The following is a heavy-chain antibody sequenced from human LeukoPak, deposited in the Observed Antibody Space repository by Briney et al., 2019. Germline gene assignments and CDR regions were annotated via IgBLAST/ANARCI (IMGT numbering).Heavy chain of an antibody. Sequence: GGSLRLSCAATGFTFSTYAVHWVRQAPDKGLEWVAVISYDGTNKYYTESVKGRFTLSRDNPKNTVYLQINSLRGEDTAVYYCARDSPRHCSGGSCSSGGLDVWGKGTTVTVSS. CDR3: ARDSPRHCSGGSCSSGGLDV. CDR1: GFTFSTYA. V-gene: IGHV3-30*04. J-gene: IGHJ6*04. D-gene: IGHD2-15*01. CDR2: ISYDGTNK.